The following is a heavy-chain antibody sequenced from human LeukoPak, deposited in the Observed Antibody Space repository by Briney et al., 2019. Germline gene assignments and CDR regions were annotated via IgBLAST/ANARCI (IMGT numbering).Heavy chain of an antibody. D-gene: IGHD3-10*01. CDR2: ISGSGGST. CDR1: GFTFSRYA. CDR3: AKDSGQLYYYGSGSFDF. Sequence: GGSLRLSCAASGFTFSRYAMSWVRRAPGKGLGRVSGISGSGGSTYNADSVKGRFTISRDNSKNTLYLQMNSLRAEDTALYYCAKDSGQLYYYGSGSFDFWGQGTLVTVSS. V-gene: IGHV3-23*01. J-gene: IGHJ4*02.